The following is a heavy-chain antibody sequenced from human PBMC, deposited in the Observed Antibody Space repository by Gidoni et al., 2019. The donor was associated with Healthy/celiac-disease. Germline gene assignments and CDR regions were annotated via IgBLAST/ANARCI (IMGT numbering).Heavy chain of an antibody. V-gene: IGHV3-30-3*01. CDR3: ARDPPLVAGAFDI. Sequence: QVQLVESGGGVVQPGRSLRLSCAASGFTFSSYAMHWVRQAPGKGLEWVAVISYDGSNKYYADSVKGRFTISRDNSKNTLYLQMNSLRAEDTAVYYCARDPPLVAGAFDIWGQGTMVTVSS. CDR2: ISYDGSNK. CDR1: GFTFSSYA. D-gene: IGHD6-19*01. J-gene: IGHJ3*02.